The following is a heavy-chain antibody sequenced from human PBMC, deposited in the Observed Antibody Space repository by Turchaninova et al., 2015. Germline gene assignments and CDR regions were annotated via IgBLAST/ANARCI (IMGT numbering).Heavy chain of an antibody. CDR1: GGSLSRTNW. CDR3: AREEISSSTGLRYFVWYPSNAFDI. CDR2: IYHSGST. Sequence: GPGLVKPSGTLSLTCGCSGGSLSRTNWGSWVRQPPGKGLEWIGEIYHSGSTNYNPSLKSRVTISVDKSKNQVSLKLSSVTAADTAVYYCAREEISSSTGLRYFVWYPSNAFDIWGQGTKVTVSS. D-gene: IGHD3-9*01. J-gene: IGHJ3*02. V-gene: IGHV4-4*02.